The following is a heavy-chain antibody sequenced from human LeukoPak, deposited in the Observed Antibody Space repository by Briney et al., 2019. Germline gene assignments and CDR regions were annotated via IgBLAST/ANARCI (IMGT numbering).Heavy chain of an antibody. V-gene: IGHV3-33*01. D-gene: IGHD2-21*02. CDR2: IWYGGSNK. J-gene: IGHJ6*02. Sequence: GGSLRLSCAASGFTFSSYGMHWVRQAPGKGLEWVAVIWYGGSNKYYADSVKGRFTISRDNSKNTLYLQMNSLRAEDTAVYYCARDGPREVTDIYYYYGMDVWGQGTTVTVSS. CDR3: ARDGPREVTDIYYYYGMDV. CDR1: GFTFSSYG.